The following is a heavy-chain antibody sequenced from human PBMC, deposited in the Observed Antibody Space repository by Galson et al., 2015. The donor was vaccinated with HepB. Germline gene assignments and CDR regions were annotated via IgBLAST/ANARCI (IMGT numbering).Heavy chain of an antibody. D-gene: IGHD3-22*01. CDR1: GFSFSDRA. V-gene: IGHV3-30-3*01. CDR2: TSYVGDNK. J-gene: IGHJ4*02. Sequence: SLRLSCAASGFSFSDRAMHWVRQTPGKGLEWVAVTSYVGDNKYYADSVRGRFTISRDNSKNTLFLQMNSLRAEDTAVYYCARDKSTGYYSAYYLDFWGQGTLVTVSS. CDR3: ARDKSTGYYSAYYLDF.